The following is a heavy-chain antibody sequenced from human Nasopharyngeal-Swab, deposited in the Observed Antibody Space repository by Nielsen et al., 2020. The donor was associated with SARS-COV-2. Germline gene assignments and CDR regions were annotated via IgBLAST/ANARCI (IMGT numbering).Heavy chain of an antibody. V-gene: IGHV3-48*04. D-gene: IGHD3-16*01. J-gene: IGHJ4*02. Sequence: GESLKISCEASGFTLDTYSMNWVRQAPGKGLEWVSYISSSRTTIYSADSVKGRFTISRDDATNSLFLQMNSLKVDETAVYYCARRNPWGWDFDYWGQRTLVTVSS. CDR2: ISSSRTTI. CDR3: ARRNPWGWDFDY. CDR1: GFTLDTYS.